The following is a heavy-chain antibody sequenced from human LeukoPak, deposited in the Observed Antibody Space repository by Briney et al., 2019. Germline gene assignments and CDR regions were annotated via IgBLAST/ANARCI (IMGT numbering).Heavy chain of an antibody. V-gene: IGHV3-30*02. CDR3: AKEIWPTVTTPGRTYFDY. CDR1: RFTFSSYG. D-gene: IGHD4-17*01. CDR2: IRYDGGNK. J-gene: IGHJ4*02. Sequence: GGSLRLSCAAPRFTFSSYGMPSVPQAPGKGLEWVAFIRYDGGNKYYADSVKGRFTISRDNSKNTLYLQMNIMRGEDTAVYYCAKEIWPTVTTPGRTYFDYWGQGTLVTVSS.